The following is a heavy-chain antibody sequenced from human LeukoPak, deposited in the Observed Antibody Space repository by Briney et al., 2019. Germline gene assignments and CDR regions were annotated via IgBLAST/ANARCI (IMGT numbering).Heavy chain of an antibody. CDR2: IYHSGST. CDR3: ASSYYYDSSRYYYFDY. Sequence: TGGSLRLSCAASGFTFSSYSMNWGRQAPGKGLEWIGEIYHSGSTNYNPSLKSRVTISVDKSKNQFSLKLSSVTAADTAVYYCASSYYYDSSRYYYFDYWGQGTLVTVS. D-gene: IGHD3-22*01. V-gene: IGHV4-4*02. J-gene: IGHJ4*02. CDR1: GFTFSSYSM.